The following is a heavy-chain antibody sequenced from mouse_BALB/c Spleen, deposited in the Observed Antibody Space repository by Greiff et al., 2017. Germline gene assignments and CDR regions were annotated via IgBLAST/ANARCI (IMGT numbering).Heavy chain of an antibody. D-gene: IGHD2-3*01. CDR2: ISSGGST. CDR3: ARGDDGYCVGTWFAY. Sequence: VMLLESGGGLVKPGGSLKLSCAASGFTFSSYAMSWVRQTPEKRLEWVASISSGGSTYYPDSVKGRFTISRDNARNILYLQMSSLRSEDTAMYYCARGDDGYCVGTWFAYWGQGTLVTVSA. V-gene: IGHV5-6-5*01. CDR1: GFTFSSYA. J-gene: IGHJ3*01.